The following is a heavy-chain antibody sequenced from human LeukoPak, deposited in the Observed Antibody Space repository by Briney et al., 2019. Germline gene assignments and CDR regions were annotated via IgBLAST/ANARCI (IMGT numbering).Heavy chain of an antibody. Sequence: ASVKVSCKTSGYTFTTCAVHWVRQAPGQRLEWMGWIHADSGNTKYSQKLQGRVAIARDTSASTIYMELTSLRIEDTAVYFCAIGLAGDWDAFDIWGLGTMVTVSS. J-gene: IGHJ3*02. CDR3: AIGLAGDWDAFDI. CDR2: IHADSGNT. V-gene: IGHV1-3*01. CDR1: GYTFTTCA. D-gene: IGHD6-19*01.